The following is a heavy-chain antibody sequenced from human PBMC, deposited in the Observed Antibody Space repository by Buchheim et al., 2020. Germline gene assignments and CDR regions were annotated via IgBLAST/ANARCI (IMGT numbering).Heavy chain of an antibody. CDR3: ARGSMGYDFWSGYSFDY. CDR1: GGSFSGYY. CDR2: INHSGST. V-gene: IGHV4-34*01. D-gene: IGHD3-3*01. J-gene: IGHJ4*02. Sequence: QVQLQQWGAGLLTPSETLSLTCAVYGGSFSGYYWSWIRQPPGKGLEWIGEINHSGSTNYNPSLKSRVTISVDTSKNQFSLKLSSVTAADTAVYYCARGSMGYDFWSGYSFDYWGQGTL.